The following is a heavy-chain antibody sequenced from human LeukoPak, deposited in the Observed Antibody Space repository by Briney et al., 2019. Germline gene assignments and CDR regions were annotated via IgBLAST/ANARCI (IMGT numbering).Heavy chain of an antibody. Sequence: ASVKVSCKASGYTFTGYYMHWVRQAPGQGLEWMGWINPNSGGTNYAQKFQGRVTMTTDTSTSTAYMELRSLRSDDTAVYYCARDSRITMVRGVNENWFDPWGQGTLVTVSS. CDR3: ARDSRITMVRGVNENWFDP. CDR1: GYTFTGYY. D-gene: IGHD3-10*01. CDR2: INPNSGGT. V-gene: IGHV1-2*02. J-gene: IGHJ5*02.